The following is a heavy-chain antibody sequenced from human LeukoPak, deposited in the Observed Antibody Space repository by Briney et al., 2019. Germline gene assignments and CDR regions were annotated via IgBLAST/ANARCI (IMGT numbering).Heavy chain of an antibody. CDR2: ISYDGSNK. V-gene: IGHV3-30*18. J-gene: IGHJ4*02. Sequence: GRSLRLSCAASGFTFSSYGMHWVRQAPGKGLEWVAVISYDGSNKYYADSVKGRFTISRDNSKNTLYLQMNSLRAEDTAVYYCAKDLSTADYWGQGTLVTVSP. CDR1: GFTFSSYG. CDR3: AKDLSTADY. D-gene: IGHD2-21*02.